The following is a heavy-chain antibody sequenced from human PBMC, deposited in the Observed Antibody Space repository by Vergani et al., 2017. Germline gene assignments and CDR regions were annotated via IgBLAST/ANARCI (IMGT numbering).Heavy chain of an antibody. D-gene: IGHD3-22*01. CDR1: GDRVSNKSAG. CDR2: TYFMSKWYN. CDR3: SREDISLTVEGANYRDI. Sequence: QVQLHQSGPGLVKPSQTLSLTCAISGDRVSNKSAGWNWIRQSPSRGLEWLGRTYFMSKWYNDYAASVKSRMTINSDTSKNLFSLQLQSVTPEDTAVYYCSREDISLTVEGANYRDIGGKGTTVTVSS. V-gene: IGHV6-1*01. J-gene: IGHJ6*03.